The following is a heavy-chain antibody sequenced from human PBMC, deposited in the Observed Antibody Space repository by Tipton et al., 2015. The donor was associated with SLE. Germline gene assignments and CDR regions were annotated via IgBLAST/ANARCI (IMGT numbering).Heavy chain of an antibody. CDR1: GFTFSSYA. J-gene: IGHJ6*03. CDR3: ARDSFWSGYYYYYYYMDV. CDR2: ISYDGSNK. Sequence: SLRLSCAASGFTFSSYAMHWVRQAPGKGLEWVAVISYDGSNKYYADSVKGRFTISRDKSKNTLYLQMNSLRAEDTAVYYCARDSFWSGYYYYYYYMDVWGKVNTVTVSS. V-gene: IGHV3-30*04. D-gene: IGHD3-3*01.